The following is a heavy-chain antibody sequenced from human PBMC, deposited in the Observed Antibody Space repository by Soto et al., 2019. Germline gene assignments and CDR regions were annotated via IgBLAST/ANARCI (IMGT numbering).Heavy chain of an antibody. CDR1: GGSISSGGYS. J-gene: IGHJ5*02. Sequence: QLQLQESGSGLVKPSQTLSLTCAVSGGSISSGGYSWSWIRQPPGEGLEWIGYIYHSGSTYYNPSFKSRVTISVDRAKSQFSLKLSSVTAADTAVYYCASGTGNWFDPWGQGTLVTVSS. CDR2: IYHSGST. CDR3: ASGTGNWFDP. V-gene: IGHV4-30-2*01. D-gene: IGHD1-1*01.